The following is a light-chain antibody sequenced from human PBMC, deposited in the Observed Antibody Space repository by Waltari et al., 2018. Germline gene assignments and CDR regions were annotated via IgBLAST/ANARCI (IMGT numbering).Light chain of an antibody. CDR3: MQALQTPRT. CDR1: QSLLHSNGYTY. J-gene: IGKJ3*01. V-gene: IGKV2-28*01. CDR2: LGS. Sequence: DIVMTQSPLSLSVTPGEPASISCRSSQSLLHSNGYTYLDWYLQKPGQSPQLLIYLGSNRASGVPDRFSGSGSGTDFTLKISRVDAEDVGVFYCMQALQTPRTFGPGTKVDI.